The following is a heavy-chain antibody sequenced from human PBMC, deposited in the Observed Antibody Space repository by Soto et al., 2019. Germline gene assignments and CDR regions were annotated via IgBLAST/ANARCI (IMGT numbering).Heavy chain of an antibody. CDR1: GFTFSSYA. J-gene: IGHJ6*02. CDR2: FSGSGGST. D-gene: IGHD2-2*01. Sequence: EVQLLESGGGLVQPGGSLRLSCAASGFTFSSYAMSWVRQAPGKGLEWVSAFSGSGGSTYYADSVKGRFTISRDNSKNTLYLQMSSQRAEDTAVYYCASGTSSPYYYYYGMDVWGQGTTVTVSS. CDR3: ASGTSSPYYYYYGMDV. V-gene: IGHV3-23*01.